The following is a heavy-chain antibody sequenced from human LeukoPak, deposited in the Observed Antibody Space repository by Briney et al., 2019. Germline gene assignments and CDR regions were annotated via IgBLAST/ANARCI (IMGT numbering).Heavy chain of an antibody. CDR1: GFTFSSYA. CDR3: AKGSIAAAGTPDFDY. J-gene: IGHJ4*02. Sequence: GGSLRLSCAASGFTFSSYAMSWVRQAPGKGLEWVSSISGSGDSTYYADSVKGRFTIPRDNSKNTLYLQMDSLRAEDTAVYYCAKGSIAAAGTPDFDYWGQGTLVTVSS. D-gene: IGHD6-13*01. V-gene: IGHV3-23*01. CDR2: ISGSGDST.